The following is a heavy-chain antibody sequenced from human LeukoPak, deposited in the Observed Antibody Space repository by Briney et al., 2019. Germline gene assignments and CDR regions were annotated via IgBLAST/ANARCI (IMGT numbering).Heavy chain of an antibody. CDR2: IYHSGST. J-gene: IGHJ4*02. Sequence: SETLSLTCTVSGGSISTSSYYWGWARQPPGKGLEWIGSIYHSGSTYYNPSLKSRVTISVDTSKYQFSLKHISVAAADTAVYYCASGYSYGYGFDYWGQGTLVTASS. V-gene: IGHV4-39*07. D-gene: IGHD5-18*01. CDR1: GGSISTSSYY. CDR3: ASGYSYGYGFDY.